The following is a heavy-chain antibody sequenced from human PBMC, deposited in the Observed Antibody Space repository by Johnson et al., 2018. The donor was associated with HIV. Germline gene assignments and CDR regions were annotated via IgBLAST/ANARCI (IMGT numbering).Heavy chain of an antibody. D-gene: IGHD1-26*01. J-gene: IGHJ3*02. Sequence: QVQLVESGGDVVQPGRSLRLSCAASAFTFSSYAMHWVRQAPGKGLEWVAVISYDGSTKYYADSVKGRFTISRDNSKNTLYLQMNSLRVEDTAMYYCARDRTGGAFDIWGQGTMVTVSS. CDR3: ARDRTGGAFDI. V-gene: IGHV3-30*01. CDR1: AFTFSSYA. CDR2: ISYDGSTK.